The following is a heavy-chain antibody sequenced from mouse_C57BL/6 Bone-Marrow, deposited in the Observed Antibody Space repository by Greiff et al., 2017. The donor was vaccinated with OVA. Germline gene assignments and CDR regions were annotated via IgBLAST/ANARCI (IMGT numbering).Heavy chain of an antibody. J-gene: IGHJ3*01. CDR2: IHPNSGST. Sequence: QVQLKESGAELVKPGASVKLSCKASGYTFTSYWMHWVKQRPGQGLEWIGMIHPNSGSTNYNEKFKSKATLTVDKSSSTAYMQLSSLTSEDSAVYYCARGKVWFAYWGQGTLVTVSA. CDR3: ARGKVWFAY. CDR1: GYTFTSYW. V-gene: IGHV1-64*01.